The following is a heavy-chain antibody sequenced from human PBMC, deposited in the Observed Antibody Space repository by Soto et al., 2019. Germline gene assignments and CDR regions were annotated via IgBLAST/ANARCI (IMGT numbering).Heavy chain of an antibody. D-gene: IGHD2-15*01. CDR3: ARGPLGYCSTGSCSMDV. CDR1: GFTLSSYW. Sequence: GGSLRLSCAASGFTLSSYWTSWVRQAPGKGLEWVANIKQDESEKYYVDSVKGRFTVSRDNAKNSLYLQMNSLRAEDTAVYYCARGPLGYCSTGSCSMDVWGQGTTVTVSS. V-gene: IGHV3-7*02. CDR2: IKQDESEK. J-gene: IGHJ6*02.